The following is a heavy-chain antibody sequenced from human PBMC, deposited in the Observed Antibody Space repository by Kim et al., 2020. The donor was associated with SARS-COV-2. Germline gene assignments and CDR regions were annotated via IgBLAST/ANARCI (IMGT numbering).Heavy chain of an antibody. D-gene: IGHD2-21*01. CDR2: ISYDGSNK. Sequence: GGSLRLSCAASGFTFSSYGMHWVRQAPGKGLEWVAVISYDGSNKYYADSVKGRFTISRDNSKNTLYLQMNSLRAVDTAVYYCAKDQVGGPYCGGHCFLPYFDYWGQGTLVTVSS. CDR3: AKDQVGGPYCGGHCFLPYFDY. CDR1: GFTFSSYG. J-gene: IGHJ4*02. V-gene: IGHV3-30*18.